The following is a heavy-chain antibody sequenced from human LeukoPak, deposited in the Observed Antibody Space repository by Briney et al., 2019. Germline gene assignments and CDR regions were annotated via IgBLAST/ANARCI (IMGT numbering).Heavy chain of an antibody. CDR3: ARELVVPAAISSYDAFDI. D-gene: IGHD2-2*01. Sequence: AGSLRLSCVASGFTFRSYSMNWVRQAPGKGLEWVSYISSTSGTIYYADSMKGRFTISRDNAMNSLYLQMNGLRAEDMAVYYCARELVVPAAISSYDAFDIWGQGTMVTVSS. CDR2: ISSTSGTI. V-gene: IGHV3-48*04. CDR1: GFTFRSYS. J-gene: IGHJ3*02.